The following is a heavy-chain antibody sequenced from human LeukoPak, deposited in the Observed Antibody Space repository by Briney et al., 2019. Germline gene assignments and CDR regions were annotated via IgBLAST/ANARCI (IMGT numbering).Heavy chain of an antibody. J-gene: IGHJ6*02. D-gene: IGHD2-2*01. CDR2: ISSSSSYI. CDR3: ARERLVVVGDAYYYYGMDV. Sequence: GGSLRVSCSASGFTFSNYKMNWVRQAPGKGLEWVSSISSSSSYIYYADSMKGRFTVSRDNAKNSLFLQMNSLRAEDTAVYYCARERLVVVGDAYYYYGMDVWGQGTTVTVSS. V-gene: IGHV3-21*01. CDR1: GFTFSNYK.